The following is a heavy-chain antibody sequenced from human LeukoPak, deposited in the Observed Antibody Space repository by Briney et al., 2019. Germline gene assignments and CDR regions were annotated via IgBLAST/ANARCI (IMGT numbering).Heavy chain of an antibody. Sequence: SETLSLTCTVSGGSISSGSFYWGWICQPPGKGLEWIASIYHSGETFYNPSLESRVAISVDTSNNEVFLDLYSVTAADTAMYYCAETNTQDWFDPWGRGTLVTVSS. CDR3: AETNTQDWFDP. CDR1: GGSISSGSFY. CDR2: IYHSGET. D-gene: IGHD2-8*01. V-gene: IGHV4-39*07. J-gene: IGHJ5*02.